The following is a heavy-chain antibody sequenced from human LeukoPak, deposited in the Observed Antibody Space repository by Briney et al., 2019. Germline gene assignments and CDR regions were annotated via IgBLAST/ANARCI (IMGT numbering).Heavy chain of an antibody. J-gene: IGHJ4*02. V-gene: IGHV3-30*18. D-gene: IGHD6-13*01. CDR1: GFTFSDYG. CDR2: IANDGRDK. Sequence: PGGSLRLSCAASGFTFSDYGMHWVRQAPGKGLKWVPGIANDGRDKKYADSVRGRFTISRDNSKNTVYLQMNSLRAEDTAVFYCVKDMKIKAAGYYFDYWGQGTLVTVSS. CDR3: VKDMKIKAAGYYFDY.